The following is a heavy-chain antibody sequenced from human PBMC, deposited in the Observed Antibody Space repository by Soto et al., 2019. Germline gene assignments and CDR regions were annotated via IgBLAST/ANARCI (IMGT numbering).Heavy chain of an antibody. D-gene: IGHD2-15*01. Sequence: PGVSMRLSCSAWGFTFRSQSMHWARQAPGKGLEYVAAVGRHGEGAYYADSVKGRFTISRDNSKNTLYLQMNSLRLEDTAMYYCVNDLHTGSWQDSDFWGQGALVTAPQ. CDR1: GFTFRSQS. J-gene: IGHJ4*02. CDR3: VNDLHTGSWQDSDF. V-gene: IGHV3-64D*08. CDR2: VGRHGEGA.